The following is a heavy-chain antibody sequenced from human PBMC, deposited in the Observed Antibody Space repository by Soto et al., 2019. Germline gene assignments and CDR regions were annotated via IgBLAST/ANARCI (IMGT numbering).Heavy chain of an antibody. CDR1: GFTVSSNY. V-gene: IGHV3-53*01. CDR3: ARTQLGMDDWFDP. Sequence: GGSLRLSCVASGFTVSSNYMSWVRQAPGKGLEWVSVIYSGGSTYYADSVKGRFTISRDNSKNTLYLQMNSLRAEDTAVYYCARTQLGMDDWFDPWGQGTLVTVSS. J-gene: IGHJ5*02. CDR2: IYSGGST. D-gene: IGHD7-27*01.